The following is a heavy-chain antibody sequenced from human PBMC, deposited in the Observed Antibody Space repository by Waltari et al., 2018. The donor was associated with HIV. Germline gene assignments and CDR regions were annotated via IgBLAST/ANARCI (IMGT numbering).Heavy chain of an antibody. J-gene: IGHJ6*02. CDR3: ARDVQGYCAGERCFYGMDV. V-gene: IGHV3-33*01. CDR1: GFTVRNYG. CDR2: VWQDGSNK. Sequence: ESGGGVVQPGRSLRLSCAASGFTVRNYGMHWVRQAPGKGLEWVAVVWQDGSNKYYGDSVKGRFIISRDNSKNTLELQMNSLRAEDTAVYYCARDVQGYCAGERCFYGMDVWGQGTTVTVSS. D-gene: IGHD2-8*02.